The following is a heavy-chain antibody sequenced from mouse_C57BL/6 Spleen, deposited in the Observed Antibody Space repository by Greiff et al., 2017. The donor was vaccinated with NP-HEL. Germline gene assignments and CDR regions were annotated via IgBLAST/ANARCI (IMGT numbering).Heavy chain of an antibody. Sequence: QVQLQQSGAELVMPGASVKLSCKASGYTFTSYWMHWVKQRPGQGLEWIGEIDPSDSYTNYNQKFKGKSTLTVDKSSSTAYMQLSSLTSEDSAVYYCLITTVVEADYFDYWGQGTTLTVSS. V-gene: IGHV1-69*01. CDR3: LITTVVEADYFDY. CDR2: IDPSDSYT. CDR1: GYTFTSYW. D-gene: IGHD1-1*01. J-gene: IGHJ2*01.